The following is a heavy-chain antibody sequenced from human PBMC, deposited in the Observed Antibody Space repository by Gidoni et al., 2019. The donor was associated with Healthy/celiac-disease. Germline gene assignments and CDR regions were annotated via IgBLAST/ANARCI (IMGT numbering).Heavy chain of an antibody. CDR1: GFTFSSYA. CDR3: AKDGGSGWYEYFQH. V-gene: IGHV3-23*01. J-gene: IGHJ1*01. D-gene: IGHD6-19*01. CDR2: ISDSGGGT. Sequence: EVQLLESGGGLVQPGGALRLSCAASGFTFSSYAMSWVRPAPGKGLEWVSAISDSGGGTYYADSVKGRFTISRDNSKNTLYLQMNSLRAEDTAVYYCAKDGGSGWYEYFQHWGQGTLVTVSS.